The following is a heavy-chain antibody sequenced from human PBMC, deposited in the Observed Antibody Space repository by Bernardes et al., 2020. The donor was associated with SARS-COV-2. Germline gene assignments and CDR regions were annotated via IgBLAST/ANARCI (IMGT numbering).Heavy chain of an antibody. V-gene: IGHV1-69*04. Sequence: SVKVSCKASGGTFSSYAISWVRQAPGQGLEWMGRIIPILGIANYAQKFQGRVTITADKSTSTAYMELSSLRSEDTAVYYCARGCTESSTSCDYWGQGTLVTVSS. CDR1: GGTFSSYA. D-gene: IGHD2-2*01. CDR2: IIPILGIA. CDR3: ARGCTESSTSCDY. J-gene: IGHJ4*02.